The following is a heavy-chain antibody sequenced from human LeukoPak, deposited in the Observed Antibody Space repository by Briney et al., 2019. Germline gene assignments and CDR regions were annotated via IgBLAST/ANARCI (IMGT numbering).Heavy chain of an antibody. CDR3: ARAIVVVVAATRTNWFDP. Sequence: SETLSLTCTVSGGSISSYYWSWIRQPPGKGLEWIGYIYYSGSTNYNPSLKSRVTISVDTSKNQFSLKLSSVTAADTAVYYCARAIVVVVAATRTNWFDPWGQGTLVTVSS. J-gene: IGHJ5*02. CDR1: GGSISSYY. V-gene: IGHV4-59*12. CDR2: IYYSGST. D-gene: IGHD2-15*01.